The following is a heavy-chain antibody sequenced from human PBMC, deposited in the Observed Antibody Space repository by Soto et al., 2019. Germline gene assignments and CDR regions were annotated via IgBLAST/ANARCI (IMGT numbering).Heavy chain of an antibody. V-gene: IGHV1-58*02. Sequence: ASVKVSCKASGFTFTSSAMQWVRQARGQRLEWIGWIVVGSGNTNYAQEFQERVTITRDMSTSTAYMELSSLRSEDTAVYYCAAEGRNCTNGVCYYFDYWGQGTLVTVSS. CDR1: GFTFTSSA. CDR3: AAEGRNCTNGVCYYFDY. D-gene: IGHD2-8*01. J-gene: IGHJ4*02. CDR2: IVVGSGNT.